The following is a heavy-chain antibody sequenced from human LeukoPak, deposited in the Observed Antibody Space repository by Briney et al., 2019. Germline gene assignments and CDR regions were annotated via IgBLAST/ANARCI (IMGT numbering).Heavy chain of an antibody. CDR3: ARVGSGVYGGNYFDY. V-gene: IGHV1-46*01. CDR2: INPSGGNT. J-gene: IGHJ4*02. Sequence: ASVKVSYKASGYTFTSYYMHWVRQAPGQGLEWMGMINPSGGNTSYAQKFQGRVTMTRDTSTSTVYMELRSLRSEDTAVYYCARVGSGVYGGNYFDYWGQGTLVTVSS. D-gene: IGHD3-10*01. CDR1: GYTFTSYY.